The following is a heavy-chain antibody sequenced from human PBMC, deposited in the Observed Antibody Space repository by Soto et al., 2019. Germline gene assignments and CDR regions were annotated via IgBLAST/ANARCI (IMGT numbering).Heavy chain of an antibody. V-gene: IGHV1-69*13. J-gene: IGHJ3*02. CDR1: GGTFSSYA. CDR3: ATYIFGGASEQYAFDI. D-gene: IGHD3-16*01. CDR2: IIPIFGTA. Sequence: SVKVSCKASGGTFSSYAISWVRQAPGQGLEWMGGIIPIFGTANYAQKFQGRVTITADESTSTAYMELSSLRSEDTAVYYCATYIFGGASEQYAFDIWGQGTMVTVS.